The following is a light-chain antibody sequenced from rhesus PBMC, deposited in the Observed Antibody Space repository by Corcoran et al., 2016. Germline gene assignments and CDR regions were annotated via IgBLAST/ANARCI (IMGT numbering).Light chain of an antibody. CDR2: GAS. Sequence: QVILTQSPATLSLSPGERATLSCRASQSVSSYLAWYQQKPGQAPRLLIYGASSRATVIPDRVSGSGSGTDFTLTISSLEPEDVGVYPCYQHTSGYTFGPGTKLDIK. J-gene: IGKJ3*01. V-gene: IGKV3-10*01. CDR3: YQHTSGYT. CDR1: QSVSSY.